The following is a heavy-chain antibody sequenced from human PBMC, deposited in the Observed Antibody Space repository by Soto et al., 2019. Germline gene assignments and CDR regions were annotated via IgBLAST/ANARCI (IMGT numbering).Heavy chain of an antibody. J-gene: IGHJ6*02. CDR2: VYTSGNT. CDR1: GDSFVGYY. Sequence: SETLSLTCTVSGDSFVGYYCSCVRHPALKGLEWIGRVYTSGNTDYNPSLTSRVTVSVDTSKNQFSLKLSSVTAADTAVYYCARENTEWGGYYYYGMDVWGQGTTVTVSS. V-gene: IGHV4-4*07. CDR3: ARENTEWGGYYYYGMDV. D-gene: IGHD3-16*01.